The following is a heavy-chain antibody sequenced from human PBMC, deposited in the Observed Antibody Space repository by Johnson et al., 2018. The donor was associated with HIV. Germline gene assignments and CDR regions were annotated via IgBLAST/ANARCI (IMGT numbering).Heavy chain of an antibody. CDR2: ISYDGSNK. D-gene: IGHD6-13*01. V-gene: IGHV3-30*04. Sequence: VQLVESGGGVVQPGRSLRLSCAASGFTFSSYAMHWVRQAPGKGLEWVAVISYDGSNKYYADSVKGRFTISRDNAKNSLYLQMNSLRAEDTALYYCARDWAAVGRVGGMDAFDIWGQGTMVTVSS. CDR3: ARDWAAVGRVGGMDAFDI. J-gene: IGHJ3*02. CDR1: GFTFSSYA.